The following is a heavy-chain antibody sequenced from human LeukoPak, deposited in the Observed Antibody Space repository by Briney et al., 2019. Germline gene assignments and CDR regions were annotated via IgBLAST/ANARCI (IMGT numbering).Heavy chain of an antibody. V-gene: IGHV4-59*01. Sequence: SETLSLTCTVSGGSISSYYWSWIRQPPGKGLEWIGYIYYSGSTNYNPSLRSRVTISVDTSKNQFSLKLSSVTAADTAVYYCARESSIAAAGSTHTFDYWGQGTLVTVSS. CDR3: ARESSIAAAGSTHTFDY. CDR2: IYYSGST. J-gene: IGHJ4*02. CDR1: GGSISSYY. D-gene: IGHD6-13*01.